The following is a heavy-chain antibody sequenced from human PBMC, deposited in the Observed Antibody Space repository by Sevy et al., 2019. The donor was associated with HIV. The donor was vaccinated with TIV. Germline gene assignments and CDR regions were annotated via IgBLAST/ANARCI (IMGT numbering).Heavy chain of an antibody. J-gene: IGHJ6*02. D-gene: IGHD2-2*01. CDR1: GFTFSNYW. CDR2: IKRDGSEK. V-gene: IGHV3-7*03. Sequence: GGSLRLSCAASGFTFSNYWMSWVRQAPGKVLEWVANIKRDGSEKYYMASVKGRLTISRDNAKNSLYLQINSLRAEETAMYYCARDCSSTSCAWGLDLWGQGTTVTVSS. CDR3: ARDCSSTSCAWGLDL.